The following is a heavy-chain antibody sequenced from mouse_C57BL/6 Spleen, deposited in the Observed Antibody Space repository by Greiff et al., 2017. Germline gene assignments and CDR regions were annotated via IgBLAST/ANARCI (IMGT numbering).Heavy chain of an antibody. V-gene: IGHV1-82*01. D-gene: IGHD3-1*01. CDR1: GYAFSSSW. Sequence: QVQLQQSGPELVKPGASVKISCKASGYAFSSSWMNWVKQRPGKGLEWIGRIYPGDGDTNYNGKFKGKATLTADKSSSTAYMQLSSLTSEDSAVYFCASAPLIGEFAYWGQGTLVTVSA. J-gene: IGHJ3*01. CDR3: ASAPLIGEFAY. CDR2: IYPGDGDT.